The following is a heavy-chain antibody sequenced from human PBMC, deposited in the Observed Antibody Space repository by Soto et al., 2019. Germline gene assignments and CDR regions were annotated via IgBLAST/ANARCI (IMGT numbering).Heavy chain of an antibody. CDR2: ISGSGGST. CDR1: GFTFCSYA. Sequence: PGGALRLSCAASGFTFCSYAMNWVRQAPGKGLEWVSAISGSGGSTYYADSVKGRFTISRDSSKNTLYLQMNSLRAEDTAVYYCAKGNSWSPALVLDIWGQGTMVTVSS. V-gene: IGHV3-23*01. CDR3: AKGNSWSPALVLDI. D-gene: IGHD1-7*01. J-gene: IGHJ3*02.